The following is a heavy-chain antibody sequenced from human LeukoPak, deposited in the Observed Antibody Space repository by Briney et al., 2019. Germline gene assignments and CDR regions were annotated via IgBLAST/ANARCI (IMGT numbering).Heavy chain of an antibody. CDR1: GFTFSSYW. CDR2: IKQDGSKK. Sequence: GGSLRLSCAASGFTFSSYWMSWVRQAPGKGLEWVANIKQDGSKKYYVDSVKGRFTISRDNAKNSLYLQMNSLRAEDTAVYYCARSRWYQGPRAGFDYWGQGTLVTVSS. CDR3: ARSRWYQGPRAGFDY. D-gene: IGHD2-15*01. J-gene: IGHJ4*02. V-gene: IGHV3-7*03.